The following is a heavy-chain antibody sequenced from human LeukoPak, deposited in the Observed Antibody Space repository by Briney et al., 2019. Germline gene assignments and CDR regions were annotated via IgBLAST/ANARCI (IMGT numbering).Heavy chain of an antibody. CDR3: ARDYGVRTGNWFDP. Sequence: ASVKVSCKASGGTFSSYAISWVRQAPGQGLEWMGGIIPIFGTANYAQKFQGRVTITADKSTSTAYMELSSLRSEDTAVYYCARDYGVRTGNWFDPWGQGTLVTVSS. CDR2: IIPIFGTA. J-gene: IGHJ5*02. CDR1: GGTFSSYA. D-gene: IGHD1-14*01. V-gene: IGHV1-69*06.